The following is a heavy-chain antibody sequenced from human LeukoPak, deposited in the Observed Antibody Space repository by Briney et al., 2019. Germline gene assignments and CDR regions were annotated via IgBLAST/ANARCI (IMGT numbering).Heavy chain of an antibody. V-gene: IGHV3-21*01. CDR2: ISSGSSYI. CDR3: ASLIVGAPYSVDV. CDR1: GFTFSSYS. D-gene: IGHD1-26*01. J-gene: IGHJ6*04. Sequence: GGSLRLSCAASGFTFSSYSMNWVRQAPGKGLEWVSSISSGSSYIYYADSVKGRFTISRDNAKNLLYLQMNSLRAEDTAVYYCASLIVGAPYSVDVWGKGTTVTVSS.